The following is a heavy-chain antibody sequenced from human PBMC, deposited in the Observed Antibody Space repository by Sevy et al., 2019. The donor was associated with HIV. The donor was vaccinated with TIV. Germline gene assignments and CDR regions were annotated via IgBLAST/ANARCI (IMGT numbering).Heavy chain of an antibody. CDR1: GFTFSSYA. CDR3: AKEFDYGSGSYYSRYDAFDI. CDR2: ISGSGGST. J-gene: IGHJ3*02. V-gene: IGHV3-23*01. D-gene: IGHD3-10*01. Sequence: GGSLRLSCAASGFTFSSYAMSWVRQAPGKRLEWVSAISGSGGSTYYADSVKGRFTISRDNSKNTLYLQMNSLRAEDTAVYYCAKEFDYGSGSYYSRYDAFDIWGQGTMVTVSS.